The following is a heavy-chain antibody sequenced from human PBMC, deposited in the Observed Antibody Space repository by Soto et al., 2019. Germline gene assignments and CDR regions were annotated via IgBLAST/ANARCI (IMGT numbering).Heavy chain of an antibody. J-gene: IGHJ2*01. D-gene: IGHD1-26*01. CDR2: LYGGGST. V-gene: IGHV3-66*01. CDR3: ATSSVGARRIWYFDV. CDR1: GFTVSGNY. Sequence: EVQLVESGGGLVQPGGSLRLSCVISGFTVSGNYMIWVRQAPGKGLEWVSVLYGGGSTSYADSVWGRFTMSRDDSKNTVFLQVNTLRPEDTALYFCATSSVGARRIWYFDVWGRGTPVTVSS.